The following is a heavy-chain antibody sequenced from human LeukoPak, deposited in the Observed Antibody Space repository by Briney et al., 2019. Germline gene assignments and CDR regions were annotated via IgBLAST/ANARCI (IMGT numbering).Heavy chain of an antibody. CDR2: ISAYNVNT. CDR3: ARDRIRKNIVAFGFDI. D-gene: IGHD2/OR15-2a*01. J-gene: IGHJ3*02. V-gene: IGHV1-18*04. CDR1: GYTVTSYG. Sequence: GASVKVSCKASGYTVTSYGISGVRQAPGQGREWMGWISAYNVNTNYAQKVQGRATMTTDTSTSTGYMEMRSLRSGDTAVYYCARDRIRKNIVAFGFDIWGNGTMVTASS.